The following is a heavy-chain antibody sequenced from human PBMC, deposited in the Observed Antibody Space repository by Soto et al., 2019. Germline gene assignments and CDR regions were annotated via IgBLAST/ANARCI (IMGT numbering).Heavy chain of an antibody. CDR1: GGSFSVYY. Sequence: PSETLSLTCAVYGGSFSVYYWGWIRQPPGKGLEWIGEINHSGSTNYNPSLKSRVTISVDTSKNQFSLKLSSVTAADTAVYYCARGAKGYYGSGSYYTHFDYWGQGTLVPGSS. V-gene: IGHV4-34*01. D-gene: IGHD3-10*01. CDR2: INHSGST. J-gene: IGHJ4*02. CDR3: ARGAKGYYGSGSYYTHFDY.